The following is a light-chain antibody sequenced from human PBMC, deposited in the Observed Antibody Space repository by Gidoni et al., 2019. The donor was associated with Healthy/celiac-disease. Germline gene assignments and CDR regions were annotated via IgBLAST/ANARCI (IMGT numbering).Light chain of an antibody. CDR3: QQSYSTPYT. V-gene: IGKV1-39*01. Sequence: DIQMTQSPSSLPASVGDRVTITCRASQSISSYLNWYQQKPGKAPKLLIYAASSLQSGVPSRFSGSGSGTDFTLTISSLQPEDFATYYCQQSYSTPYTLGQGTKLEIK. CDR2: AAS. J-gene: IGKJ2*01. CDR1: QSISSY.